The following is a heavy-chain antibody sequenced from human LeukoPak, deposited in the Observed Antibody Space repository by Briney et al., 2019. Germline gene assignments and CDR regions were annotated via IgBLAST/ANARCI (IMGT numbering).Heavy chain of an antibody. CDR1: GIRVSTLY. D-gene: IGHD1-26*01. Sequence: GGSLRLSCVASGIRVSTLYMSWVRQAPGKRLEWVSLIYRDGQTYYADSVRGRFTISRDNSKNTVFLQMNNVRVDDTGVYYCTREREPWGMDVWGQGTTVIVSS. V-gene: IGHV3-66*01. CDR2: IYRDGQT. CDR3: TREREPWGMDV. J-gene: IGHJ6*02.